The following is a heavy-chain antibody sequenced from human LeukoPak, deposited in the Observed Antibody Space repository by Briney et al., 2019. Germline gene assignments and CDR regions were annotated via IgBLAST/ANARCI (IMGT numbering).Heavy chain of an antibody. V-gene: IGHV4-59*08. CDR2: IYYKGST. CDR3: VRRDNTGWNYFDY. CDR1: GGSIKSHY. D-gene: IGHD6-19*01. Sequence: SETLSLTCTVSGGSIKSHYWSWIRQPPGKGLEWIGDIYYKGSTNYNPSLKGRVTISVDTSKNHLSLKLTSVLAADTAIYYCVRRDNTGWNYFDYWGQGILVTVSS. J-gene: IGHJ4*02.